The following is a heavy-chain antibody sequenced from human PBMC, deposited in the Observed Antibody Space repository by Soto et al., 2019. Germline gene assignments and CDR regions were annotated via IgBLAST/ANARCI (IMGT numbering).Heavy chain of an antibody. D-gene: IGHD6-13*01. CDR3: AKGSGVAAALDY. J-gene: IGHJ4*02. V-gene: IGHV3-30*18. Sequence: PGGSLSLSCAASGFTFSSYGMHWVRQAPGKGLEWVAVISYDGSNKYYADSVKGRFTISRDNSKNTLYLQMNSLRAEDTAVYYCAKGSGVAAALDYWGQGTLVTVSS. CDR2: ISYDGSNK. CDR1: GFTFSSYG.